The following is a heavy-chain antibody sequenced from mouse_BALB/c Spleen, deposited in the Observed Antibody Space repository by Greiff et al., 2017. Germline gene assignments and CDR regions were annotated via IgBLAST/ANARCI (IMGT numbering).Heavy chain of an antibody. CDR1: GFTFSSYG. CDR2: ISSGGSYT. D-gene: IGHD1-2*01. J-gene: IGHJ1*01. Sequence: EVQGVESGGDLVKPGGSLKLSCAASGFTFSSYGMSWVRQTPDKRLEWVATISSGGSYTYYPDSVKGRFTISRDNAKNTLYLQMSSLKSEDTAMYYCARQTTARYFDVWGAGTTVTVSS. CDR3: ARQTTARYFDV. V-gene: IGHV5-6*01.